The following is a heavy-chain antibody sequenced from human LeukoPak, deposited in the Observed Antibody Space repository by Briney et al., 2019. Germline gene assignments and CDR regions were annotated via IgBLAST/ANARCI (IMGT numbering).Heavy chain of an antibody. Sequence: GGSLRLSCAASGFTFSSYAMSWVRQAPGKGLEWVSAISGSGGSTYYADSVKGRFTISRDNSKNTLYLQMNSLRAEDTAVYYCAKDCSSTSCYSYYWGQRTLVTVSS. CDR3: AKDCSSTSCYSYY. D-gene: IGHD2-2*01. J-gene: IGHJ4*02. CDR2: ISGSGGST. CDR1: GFTFSSYA. V-gene: IGHV3-23*01.